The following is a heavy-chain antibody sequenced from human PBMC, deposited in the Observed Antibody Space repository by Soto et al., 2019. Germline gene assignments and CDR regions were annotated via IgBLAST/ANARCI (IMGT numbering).Heavy chain of an antibody. V-gene: IGHV1-8*01. Sequence: GASVKVSCKASGYTFTSYDINWVRQATGQGLEWMGWMNPNSGNTGYAQKFQGRVTMTRNTSISTAYMGLSSLRSEDTAVYYCARGGNYYYGMDVWGQGTTVTVSS. CDR3: ARGGNYYYGMDV. CDR1: GYTFTSYD. CDR2: MNPNSGNT. J-gene: IGHJ6*02.